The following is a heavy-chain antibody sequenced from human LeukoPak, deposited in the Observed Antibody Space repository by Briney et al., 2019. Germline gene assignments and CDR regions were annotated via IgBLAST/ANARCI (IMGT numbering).Heavy chain of an antibody. CDR3: ARDPTYYYVRAAFDI. CDR1: GFTFSSYW. V-gene: IGHV3-7*04. D-gene: IGHD3-10*02. Sequence: PGGSLRLSCAASGFTFSSYWMSWVRQAPGKGLEWVANIKQDGSEKYYVDSVKGRFTISRDNAKNSLYLQMNSLRAEDTAVYYCARDPTYYYVRAAFDIWGQGTMVTVSS. J-gene: IGHJ3*02. CDR2: IKQDGSEK.